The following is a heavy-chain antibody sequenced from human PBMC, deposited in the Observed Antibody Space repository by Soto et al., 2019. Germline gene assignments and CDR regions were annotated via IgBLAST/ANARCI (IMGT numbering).Heavy chain of an antibody. D-gene: IGHD6-19*01. Sequence: GESLKISCKGSGYSFTTYWIGWVRQKPGKGLDWMGIIYPGDSDTRYSPSFQGQVTISVDKSITTAYLQWSSLKASDTAMLYCARPDNGWFMDYLGQGTLVTVS. J-gene: IGHJ4*02. CDR2: IYPGDSDT. CDR1: GYSFTTYW. CDR3: ARPDNGWFMDY. V-gene: IGHV5-51*01.